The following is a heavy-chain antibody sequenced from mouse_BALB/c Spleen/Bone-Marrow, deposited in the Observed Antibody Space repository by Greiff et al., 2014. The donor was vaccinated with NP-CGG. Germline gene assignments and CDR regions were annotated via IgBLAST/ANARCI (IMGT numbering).Heavy chain of an antibody. Sequence: EVQGVESGAELVKPGASVKLSCTASGFNIKDTYMHWVKQRPEQGLEWIGRIDPANGNTKYDPKFQGKATITADTSSNTAYLQLSSLTSEDTAVYYCARTAPENFDYWGQGTTLTVSS. J-gene: IGHJ2*01. CDR2: IDPANGNT. CDR3: ARTAPENFDY. V-gene: IGHV14-3*02. D-gene: IGHD1-2*01. CDR1: GFNIKDTY.